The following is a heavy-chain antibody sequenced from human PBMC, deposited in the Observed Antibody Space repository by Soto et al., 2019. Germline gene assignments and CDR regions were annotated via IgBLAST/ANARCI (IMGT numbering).Heavy chain of an antibody. CDR2: IYYSGST. V-gene: IGHV4-39*01. CDR1: GGSISSSSYY. D-gene: IGHD3-22*01. J-gene: IGHJ4*02. CDR3: ANYYDSSGYYYFDY. Sequence: SETLSLTCTVSGGSISSSSYYWGWIRQPPGKGLEWIGSIYYSGSTYYNPSLKSRVTISVDTSKNRFSLKLSSVTAADTAVYYCANYYDSSGYYYFDYWGQGTLVTVSS.